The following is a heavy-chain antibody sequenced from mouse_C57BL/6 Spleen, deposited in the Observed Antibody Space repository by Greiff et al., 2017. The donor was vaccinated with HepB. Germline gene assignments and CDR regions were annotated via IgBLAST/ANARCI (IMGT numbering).Heavy chain of an antibody. D-gene: IGHD2-2*01. CDR1: GFTFSSYG. V-gene: IGHV5-6*01. Sequence: DVQLQESGGDLVKPGGSLKLSCAASGFTFSSYGMSWVRQTPDKRLEWVATISSGGIYTYYPDSVKGRFTISRDNSKNTLYLQMSSLKSEDPAMFYCARPGYDWFASWNQGALVTDAA. CDR2: ISSGGIYT. CDR3: ARPGYDWFAS. J-gene: IGHJ3*01.